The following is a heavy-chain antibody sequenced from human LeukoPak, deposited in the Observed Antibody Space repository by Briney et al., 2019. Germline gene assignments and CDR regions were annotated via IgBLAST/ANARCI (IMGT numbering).Heavy chain of an antibody. Sequence: SETLSLTCTVSGGSISSDDYYWSWIRQPPGKGLEWVGYISYSGNTYYNPSLKSRVTISVDTSKNQFSLKLSSVTVADTAVYYCARDRKYGSESLRRLDYWGQGTLVTVSS. CDR1: GGSISSDDYY. D-gene: IGHD3-10*01. J-gene: IGHJ4*02. V-gene: IGHV4-30-4*01. CDR3: ARDRKYGSESLRRLDY. CDR2: ISYSGNT.